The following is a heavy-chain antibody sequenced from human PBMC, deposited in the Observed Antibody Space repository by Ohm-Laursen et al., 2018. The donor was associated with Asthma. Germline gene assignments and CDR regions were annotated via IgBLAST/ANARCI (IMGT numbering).Heavy chain of an antibody. V-gene: IGHV4-31*02. Sequence: SQTLSLTCSVSGGSISSGDYYWSWIRQHPGKGLEWIGYVYYSGLTYSNPSLRSRVSISVDTSKNQFSLNLTPVTAADTAVYYCARGAFYYESTGYYFFDHWGQGALVTVSS. CDR1: GGSISSGDYY. J-gene: IGHJ4*02. CDR3: ARGAFYYESTGYYFFDH. CDR2: VYYSGLT. D-gene: IGHD3-22*01.